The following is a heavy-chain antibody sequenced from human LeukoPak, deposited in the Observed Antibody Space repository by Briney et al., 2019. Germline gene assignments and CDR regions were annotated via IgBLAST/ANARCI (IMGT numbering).Heavy chain of an antibody. V-gene: IGHV3-23*01. Sequence: GGSLRLSCVASGLTFNSHSMSWVRQAPGMGLEWVSVVSTNGDVTFYADSVKGRFTISRDNSKNTLFLQMNSLRAEDTAVYYCAKDRTAGASYWYFDLWGRGTLVTVSS. J-gene: IGHJ2*01. CDR2: VSTNGDVT. CDR1: GLTFNSHS. D-gene: IGHD1-26*01. CDR3: AKDRTAGASYWYFDL.